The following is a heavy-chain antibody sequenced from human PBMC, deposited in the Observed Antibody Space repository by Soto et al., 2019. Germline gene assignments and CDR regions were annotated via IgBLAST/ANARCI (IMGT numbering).Heavy chain of an antibody. CDR2: INRNGGFT. J-gene: IGHJ6*03. CDR1: GDTFNDYY. D-gene: IGHD5-12*01. V-gene: IGHV1-2*04. CDR3: ARESGGATATLDYYYFYMDV. Sequence: VQLVQSGAEVKEPGASVKVSCKTSGDTFNDYYIHWVRQAPGQGLEWMGWINRNGGFTNYAQKFQGWVTMTRDTSIRTVYMELSSLRSDDTAVYYCARESGGATATLDYYYFYMDVWGKGTTVTVSS.